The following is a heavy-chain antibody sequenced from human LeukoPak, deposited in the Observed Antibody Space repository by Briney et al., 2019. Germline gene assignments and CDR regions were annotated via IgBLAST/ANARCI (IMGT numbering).Heavy chain of an antibody. D-gene: IGHD3-22*01. CDR1: GVSISSYY. J-gene: IGHJ4*02. Sequence: PSETLSLTCTVSGVSISSYYWSWIQQPPGKGLEWIGYIYYSENTNYNSSLKSRVTISEDTSKNQFSLNLTSVTAADTAVYYCAGGNFYDSSGHPYHFHYWGQGTLVTVPS. V-gene: IGHV4-59*01. CDR3: AGGNFYDSSGHPYHFHY. CDR2: IYYSENT.